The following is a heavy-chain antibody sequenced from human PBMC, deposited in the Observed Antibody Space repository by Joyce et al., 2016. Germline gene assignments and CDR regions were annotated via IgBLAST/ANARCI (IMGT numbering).Heavy chain of an antibody. CDR1: GYNLNSYY. J-gene: IGHJ5*02. Sequence: QVQLVQSGAEVKKPGASVKVSCKASGYNLNSYYIHWVRQAPGQGLGWMGLINPSGGSTNYAQKFQGRVTMTRDTSTSTVYMDLSSLGSEDTAVYYCARGLPHNWFDPWGQGTLVTVSS. CDR3: ARGLPHNWFDP. V-gene: IGHV1-46*02. D-gene: IGHD1-14*01. CDR2: INPSGGST.